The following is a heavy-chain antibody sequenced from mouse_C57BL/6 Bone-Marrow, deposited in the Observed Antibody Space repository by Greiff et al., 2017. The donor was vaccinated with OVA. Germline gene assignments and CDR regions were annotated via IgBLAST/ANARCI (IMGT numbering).Heavy chain of an antibody. CDR3: AREGVTDYAMDY. Sequence: EVHLVESEGGLVQPGSSMKLSCTASGFTFSDYYMAWVRQVPEKGLEWVANINYDGSSTYYLDSLKSRFIISRANAKNILYLQMSSLKSEDTATYYCAREGVTDYAMDYWGQGTSVTVSS. V-gene: IGHV5-16*01. CDR2: INYDGSST. CDR1: GFTFSDYY. D-gene: IGHD2-2*01. J-gene: IGHJ4*01.